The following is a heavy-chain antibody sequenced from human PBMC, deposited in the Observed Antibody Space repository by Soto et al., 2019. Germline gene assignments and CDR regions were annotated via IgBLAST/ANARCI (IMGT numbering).Heavy chain of an antibody. Sequence: GGSLRLSCAASGFTFSSYAMSWVRQAPGKGLEWVSAISGSGGSTYYADSVKGRFTISRDNSKNTRYLQMNSLRAEDTAVYYCATSTYYYDSSGYYYVGPPFDYWGQGTLVTVSS. V-gene: IGHV3-23*01. D-gene: IGHD3-22*01. CDR3: ATSTYYYDSSGYYYVGPPFDY. J-gene: IGHJ4*02. CDR2: ISGSGGST. CDR1: GFTFSSYA.